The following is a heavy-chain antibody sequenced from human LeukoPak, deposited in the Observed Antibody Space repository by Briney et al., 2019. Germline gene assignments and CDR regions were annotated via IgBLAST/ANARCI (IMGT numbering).Heavy chain of an antibody. V-gene: IGHV1-69*13. CDR2: IIPIFGTA. D-gene: IGHD4-23*01. J-gene: IGHJ6*02. Sequence: SVKVSCKASGGTFISYAIRWVRQAPGQGLEWMGGIIPIFGTANYAQKFQGRVTITADESTSTAYMELSSLRSEDTAVYYCARVTTVVGFQRHHYYYYGMDVWGQGTTVTVSS. CDR3: ARVTTVVGFQRHHYYYYGMDV. CDR1: GGTFISYA.